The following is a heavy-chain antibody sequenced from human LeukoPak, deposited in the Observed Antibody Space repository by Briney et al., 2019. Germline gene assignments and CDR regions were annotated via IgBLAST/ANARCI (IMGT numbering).Heavy chain of an antibody. J-gene: IGHJ4*02. Sequence: ASVKVSCKASGYTFTSYGISWVRQAPGQGLEWMGWISAYNGNTNYAQKLEGRVTMTTDTSTSTAYMELRSLRSDDTAVYYCARDYYYASSGHLPYWGQGTLVTVSS. CDR1: GYTFTSYG. D-gene: IGHD3-22*01. CDR2: ISAYNGNT. CDR3: ARDYYYASSGHLPY. V-gene: IGHV1-18*01.